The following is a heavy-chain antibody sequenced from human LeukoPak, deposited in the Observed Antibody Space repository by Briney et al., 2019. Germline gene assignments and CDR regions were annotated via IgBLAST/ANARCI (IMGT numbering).Heavy chain of an antibody. V-gene: IGHV1-69*13. CDR3: ARGYYDFWGQGDY. CDR1: GGTFSSYA. Sequence: SVKVSCKASGGTFSSYAISWVRQAPGQGLEWMGGIIPIFGTANYAQKFQGRVTITADESTSTAYMELSSLRSEDTAVYYCARGYYDFWGQGDYWGQGTLVTVSS. D-gene: IGHD3-3*01. J-gene: IGHJ4*02. CDR2: IIPIFGTA.